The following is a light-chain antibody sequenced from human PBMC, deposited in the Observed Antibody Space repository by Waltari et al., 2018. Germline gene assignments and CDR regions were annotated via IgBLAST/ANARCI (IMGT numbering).Light chain of an antibody. CDR3: QQYSSSPIT. CDR2: WAS. V-gene: IGKV4-1*01. J-gene: IGKJ5*01. Sequence: DIVLTQSPDSLAVSLGERATIDCWSSQSLFFGASGKNYLAWYQQKPGQPPKVLIYWASTREAGVPERISGSGSGAHFTLTVDSLQAEDAAVYYCQQYSSSPITFGQGTRLEI. CDR1: QSLFFGASGKNY.